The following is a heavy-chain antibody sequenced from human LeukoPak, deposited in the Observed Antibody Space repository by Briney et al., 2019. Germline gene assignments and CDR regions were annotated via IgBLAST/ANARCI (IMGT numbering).Heavy chain of an antibody. J-gene: IGHJ4*02. CDR1: GGSISSYY. Sequence: KTSETLSLTCIVSGGSISSYYWSWIRQPPGKGLEWIGYIYYSGSTNYNPSLKSRVTISVDTSKNRFSLKLSSVTAADTAVYYCASYLYGDYYDSSGYGAWGQGTLVTVSS. CDR2: IYYSGST. V-gene: IGHV4-59*01. D-gene: IGHD3-22*01. CDR3: ASYLYGDYYDSSGYGA.